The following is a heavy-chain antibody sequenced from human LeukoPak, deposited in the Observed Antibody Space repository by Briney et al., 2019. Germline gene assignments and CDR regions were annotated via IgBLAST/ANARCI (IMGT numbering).Heavy chain of an antibody. CDR2: IKRDGSDK. CDR1: TFTFSTYW. CDR3: ARDGHYDILTGYFQD. J-gene: IGHJ1*01. Sequence: GGSLRLSCAASTFTFSTYWMSWVRQAPGKGLEWVANIKRDGSDKYYVDSVKGRFTISRDNAKNSLYLQMNSLRAEDTAVYYCARDGHYDILTGYFQDWGQGTLVTVSS. V-gene: IGHV3-7*03. D-gene: IGHD3-9*01.